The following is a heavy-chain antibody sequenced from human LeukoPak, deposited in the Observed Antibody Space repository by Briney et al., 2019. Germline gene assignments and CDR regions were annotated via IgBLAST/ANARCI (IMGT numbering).Heavy chain of an antibody. D-gene: IGHD4-17*01. Sequence: SETLSLTCTVSGGSISSYYWGWIRQPPGKGLEWMGSIYHSGSTYYNPSLKSRVTISVDTSKNQFSLKLSSVAAADTAVYYCARGGTVTTFPDYWGQGTLVTVSS. CDR1: GGSISSYY. CDR3: ARGGTVTTFPDY. J-gene: IGHJ4*02. CDR2: IYHSGST. V-gene: IGHV4-38-2*02.